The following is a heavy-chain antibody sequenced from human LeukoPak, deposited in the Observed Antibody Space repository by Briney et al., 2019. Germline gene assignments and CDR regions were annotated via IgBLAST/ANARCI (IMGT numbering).Heavy chain of an antibody. CDR1: GFTFDNYG. J-gene: IGHJ4*02. CDR3: AKRSAAGTVGYFDY. D-gene: IGHD6-13*01. V-gene: IGHV3-9*01. Sequence: GGSLRLSCAASGFTFDNYGMSWVRQAPGKGLEWVSGISWNSGSIGYADSVKGRFTISRDNAKNSLYLQMNSLRAEDTALYYCAKRSAAGTVGYFDYWGQGSLVTVSS. CDR2: ISWNSGSI.